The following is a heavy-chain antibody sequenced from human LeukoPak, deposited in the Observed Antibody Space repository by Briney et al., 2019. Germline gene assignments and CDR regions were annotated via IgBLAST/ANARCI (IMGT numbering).Heavy chain of an antibody. J-gene: IGHJ6*03. V-gene: IGHV4-39*07. Sequence: SETLSLTCTVSGGSISSSSYYWGWIRQPPGKGLEGIGSIYYSGSAYYNPSLKSRVTISVDTSKNQFSLKLSSVTAADTAVYYCARPRDYYYYYMDVWGKGTTVTVSS. CDR2: IYYSGSA. CDR3: ARPRDYYYYYMDV. CDR1: GGSISSSSYY.